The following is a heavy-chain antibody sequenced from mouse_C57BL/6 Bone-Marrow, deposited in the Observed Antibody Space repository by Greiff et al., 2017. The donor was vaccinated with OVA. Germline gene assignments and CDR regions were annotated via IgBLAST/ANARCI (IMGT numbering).Heavy chain of an antibody. CDR1: GFTFSDFY. V-gene: IGHV7-1*01. D-gene: IGHD1-1*01. CDR3: ARDLYYYGSSSPWYFDY. Sequence: EVKLMESGGGLVQSGRSLRLSCATSGFTFSDFYMEWVRQAPGKGLEWIAASRNKANDYTTEYSASVKGRFIVSRDTSQSILYLQMNALRAEDTAIYYCARDLYYYGSSSPWYFDYWGQGTTLTVSS. J-gene: IGHJ2*01. CDR2: SRNKANDYTT.